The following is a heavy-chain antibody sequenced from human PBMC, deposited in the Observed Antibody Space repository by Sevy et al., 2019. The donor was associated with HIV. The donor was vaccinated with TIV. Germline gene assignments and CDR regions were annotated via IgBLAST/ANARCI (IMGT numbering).Heavy chain of an antibody. CDR1: GFTFSSYG. D-gene: IGHD6-25*01. V-gene: IGHV3-30*18. Sequence: GGSLRLSCAASGFTFSSYGMHWVRQAPGKGLEWVAVISYDGSNKYYADSVKGRFTISRDKSKNTLYRQMNSLRAEDTAVYYCAKADSSGFEVDGDYYYYYGMDVWGQGTTVTVSS. J-gene: IGHJ6*02. CDR2: ISYDGSNK. CDR3: AKADSSGFEVDGDYYYYYGMDV.